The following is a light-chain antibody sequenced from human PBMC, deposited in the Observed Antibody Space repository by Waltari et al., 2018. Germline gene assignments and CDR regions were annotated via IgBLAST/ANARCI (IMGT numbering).Light chain of an antibody. Sequence: SYDLTQPPSVSVSPGQTARITCSGDALPKQYTYWYQQKPGQAHVAVIYKDSERPSGTPERFSVSSSGTTVTLTISGVQAEDEADYYCQSADSSGKIFGGGTKLTVL. CDR3: QSADSSGKI. J-gene: IGLJ2*01. CDR1: ALPKQY. CDR2: KDS. V-gene: IGLV3-25*03.